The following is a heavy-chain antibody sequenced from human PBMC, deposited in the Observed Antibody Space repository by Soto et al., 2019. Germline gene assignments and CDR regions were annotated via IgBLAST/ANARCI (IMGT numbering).Heavy chain of an antibody. V-gene: IGHV3-33*08. Sequence: GGAPKHSCASPGLTLSSYWTPLVRQAPGKGLEWVAVIWYDGSNKYYADSVKGRFTISRDNSKNTLYLQMNSLRAEDTAVYYCARDRSGMDVWGQGTTVTVSS. J-gene: IGHJ6*02. CDR3: ARDRSGMDV. CDR1: GLTLSSYW. CDR2: IWYDGSNK.